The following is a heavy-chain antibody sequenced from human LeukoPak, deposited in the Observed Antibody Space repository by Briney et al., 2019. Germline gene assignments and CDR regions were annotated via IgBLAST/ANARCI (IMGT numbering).Heavy chain of an antibody. CDR3: ASIRGFYDFWSGYQNYYYYGMDV. Sequence: SVKVSCKASGGTFSSYTISWVRQAPGQGLEWMGGIIPLFGTTNYAQKFQGRVTMTRDTSTSTVYMELSSLRSDDTAVYYCASIRGFYDFWSGYQNYYYYGMDVWGQGTTVTVSS. CDR2: IIPLFGTT. D-gene: IGHD3-3*01. J-gene: IGHJ6*02. CDR1: GGTFSSYT. V-gene: IGHV1-69*05.